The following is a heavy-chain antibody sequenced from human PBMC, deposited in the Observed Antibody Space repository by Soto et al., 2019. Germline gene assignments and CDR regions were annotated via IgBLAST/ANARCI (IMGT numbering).Heavy chain of an antibody. V-gene: IGHV4-59*01. Sequence: SETLSLTCTVSGGSISSYYWSWIRQPPGKGLEWIGYIYYSGSTNYNPSLKSRVTISVDTSKNQFSLKLSSVTAADTAVYYCVRGLPRLRYFDWLPTTIDYWGQGTLVTVSS. D-gene: IGHD3-9*01. J-gene: IGHJ4*02. CDR1: GGSISSYY. CDR3: VRGLPRLRYFDWLPTTIDY. CDR2: IYYSGST.